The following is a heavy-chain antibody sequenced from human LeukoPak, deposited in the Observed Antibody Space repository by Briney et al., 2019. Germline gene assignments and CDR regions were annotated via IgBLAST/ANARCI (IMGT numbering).Heavy chain of an antibody. CDR3: ARGITIFGVAYGMDV. V-gene: IGHV1-8*01. CDR1: GYTFTSYD. CDR2: MNPNSGNT. J-gene: IGHJ6*02. Sequence: GASVKVSCKASGYTFTSYDINWVRQATGQGLEWMGWMNPNSGNTGYAQKFQGGVTMTRNTSISTAYMELSSLRSEDTAVYYCARGITIFGVAYGMDVWGQGTTVTVSS. D-gene: IGHD3-3*01.